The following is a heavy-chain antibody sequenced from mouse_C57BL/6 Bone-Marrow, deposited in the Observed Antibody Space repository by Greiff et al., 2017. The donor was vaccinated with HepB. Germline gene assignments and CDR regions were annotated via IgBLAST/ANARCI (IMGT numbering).Heavy chain of an antibody. CDR2: IDPETGGT. Sequence: VQLQQSGAELVRPGASVTLSCKASGYTFTDYEMHWVKQTPVHGLEWIGAIDPETGGTAYNQKFKGKAILTADKSSSTAYMELRSLTSEDSAVYYCTRRAATVAYYFDYWGQGTTLTVSS. D-gene: IGHD1-1*01. V-gene: IGHV1-15*01. CDR3: TRRAATVAYYFDY. J-gene: IGHJ2*01. CDR1: GYTFTDYE.